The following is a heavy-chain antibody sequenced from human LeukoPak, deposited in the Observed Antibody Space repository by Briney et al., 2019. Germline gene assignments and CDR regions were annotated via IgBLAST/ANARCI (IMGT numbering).Heavy chain of an antibody. V-gene: IGHV4-59*11. CDR3: ARGAPRYYYYYMDV. J-gene: IGHJ6*03. Sequence: SETLSLTCTVSGGSISSHYWSWIRQPPGKGLEWIGYIYYSGSTNYNPSLKSRVTISVDTSKNQFSLKLSSVTAADTAVYYCARGAPRYYYYYMDVWGKGTTVTVSS. CDR1: GGSISSHY. CDR2: IYYSGST.